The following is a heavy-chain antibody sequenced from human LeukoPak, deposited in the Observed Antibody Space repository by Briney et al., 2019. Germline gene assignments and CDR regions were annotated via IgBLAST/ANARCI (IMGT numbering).Heavy chain of an antibody. Sequence: GGSLRLSCAASGFSFTSYAMSWVRQAPGKGLEWVSTISGSGGSTFYADSVKGRFTISRDNSKNTLCMQMNSLRVEDTAVYYCAKDRGWLVDHWGQGTLVTVSS. D-gene: IGHD3-22*01. V-gene: IGHV3-23*01. CDR3: AKDRGWLVDH. J-gene: IGHJ4*02. CDR2: ISGSGGST. CDR1: GFSFTSYA.